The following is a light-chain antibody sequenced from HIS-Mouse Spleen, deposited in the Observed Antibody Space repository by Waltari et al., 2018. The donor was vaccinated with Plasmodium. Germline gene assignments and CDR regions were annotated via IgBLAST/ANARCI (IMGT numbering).Light chain of an antibody. CDR3: QQYNNWSFT. V-gene: IGKV3-15*01. CDR2: GAS. J-gene: IGKJ3*01. Sequence: EIVMTQSPATLSVSPGERATLSCRASQSVSSNLAWYQQKPGQAPRPLIYGASTRATGIPARFSGRGSGTEFTLTISSLQSGDFAVYYCQQYNNWSFTFGPGTKVDIK. CDR1: QSVSSN.